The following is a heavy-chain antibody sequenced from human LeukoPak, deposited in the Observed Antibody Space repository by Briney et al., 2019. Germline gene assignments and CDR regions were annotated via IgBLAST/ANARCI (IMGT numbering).Heavy chain of an antibody. J-gene: IGHJ4*02. CDR2: IRYDGSNK. CDR1: GFTFSSYG. V-gene: IGHV3-30*02. D-gene: IGHD2-15*01. Sequence: PGGSLRLSCAASGFTFSSYGMHWVRQAPGKGLEWVAFIRYDGSNKYYADSVRGRFTISRDNSKNTLYPQMNSLRAEDTAVYYCSVVVVVVAATQVDYWGQGTLVTVSS. CDR3: SVVVVVVAATQVDY.